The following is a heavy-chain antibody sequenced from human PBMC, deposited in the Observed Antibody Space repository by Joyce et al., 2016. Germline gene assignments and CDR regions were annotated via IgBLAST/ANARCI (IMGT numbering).Heavy chain of an antibody. CDR2: ASHSAGA. Sequence: QVQLQQWGAGLLKPSETLSLTCAVYGGSFSDYYWSWIRQPPGKGVEWIGEASHSAGANYNASPKIRVTISVDTSKKRFALRVTSVTAADTAVYYCARGRLAARVRHSPDLDFWGQGTLVTVSS. D-gene: IGHD6-6*01. V-gene: IGHV4-34*01. CDR3: ARGRLAARVRHSPDLDF. J-gene: IGHJ4*02. CDR1: GGSFSDYY.